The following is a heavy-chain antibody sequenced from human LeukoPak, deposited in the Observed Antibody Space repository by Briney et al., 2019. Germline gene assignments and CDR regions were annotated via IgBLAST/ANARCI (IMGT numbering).Heavy chain of an antibody. D-gene: IGHD3-10*01. J-gene: IGHJ4*02. Sequence: PSETLSLTCTASGGSISSYYWSWIRQPPEKGLEWIGYIYYSGSTNYNPSLKSRVTISVDTSKNQFSLKLSSVTAADTAVYYCARLAMVRGVASIYYFDYWGQGTLVTVSS. CDR3: ARLAMVRGVASIYYFDY. V-gene: IGHV4-59*08. CDR1: GGSISSYY. CDR2: IYYSGST.